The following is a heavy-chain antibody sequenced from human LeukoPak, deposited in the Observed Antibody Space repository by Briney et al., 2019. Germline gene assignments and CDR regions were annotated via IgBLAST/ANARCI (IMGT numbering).Heavy chain of an antibody. J-gene: IGHJ4*02. V-gene: IGHV1-69*13. Sequence: ASVKVSCKASGGTFTSYAISWVRQAPGQGLEWMGGIIPIFGTANYAQKFQGRVTITADESTSTAYMELSSLRSEDTAVYYCATAPGGDYLDYWGQGTLVTVSS. CDR1: GGTFTSYA. CDR2: IIPIFGTA. CDR3: ATAPGGDYLDY.